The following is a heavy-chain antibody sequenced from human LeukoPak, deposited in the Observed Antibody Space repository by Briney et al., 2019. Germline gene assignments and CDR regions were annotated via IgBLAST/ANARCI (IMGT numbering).Heavy chain of an antibody. D-gene: IGHD2-8*02. CDR1: GFTFSSYE. V-gene: IGHV3-48*03. CDR2: ISSGGSTI. J-gene: IGHJ4*02. CDR3: ATYRQVLLPFES. Sequence: GGSLRLSCAASGFTFSSYEMNWVRQAPGKGLEWVSYISSGGSTIYYADSVKGRFTISRDNSKSTLSLQMNSLRAGDTAIYYCATYRQVLLPFESWGQGTLVTVSS.